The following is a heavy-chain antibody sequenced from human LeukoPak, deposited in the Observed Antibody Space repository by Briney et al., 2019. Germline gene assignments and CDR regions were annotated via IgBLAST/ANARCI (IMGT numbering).Heavy chain of an antibody. J-gene: IGHJ5*02. CDR1: GGSISSYY. V-gene: IGHV4-59*08. CDR2: IYYSGST. CDR3: ARLDEGCFDP. Sequence: SETLSLTCTVSGGSISSYYWSWIRQPPGKGREWIGYIYYSGSTNYNPSLKSRVTISVDTSKNQFSLKLSSVTAADTAVYCCARLDEGCFDPWGQGTLVTVSS.